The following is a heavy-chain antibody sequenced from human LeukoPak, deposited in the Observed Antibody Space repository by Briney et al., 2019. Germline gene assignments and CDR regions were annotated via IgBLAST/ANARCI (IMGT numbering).Heavy chain of an antibody. V-gene: IGHV3-30-3*01. J-gene: IGHJ4*02. Sequence: PGGSLRLSCAASGFTFSSYAMHWVRQAPGKGLEWVAVISYDGSNKYYADSVKGRFTISSDNSKSTLYLQMNSLRAEDTAVYYCARDYGDYLDYWGQGTLVTVSS. CDR1: GFTFSSYA. CDR2: ISYDGSNK. D-gene: IGHD4-17*01. CDR3: ARDYGDYLDY.